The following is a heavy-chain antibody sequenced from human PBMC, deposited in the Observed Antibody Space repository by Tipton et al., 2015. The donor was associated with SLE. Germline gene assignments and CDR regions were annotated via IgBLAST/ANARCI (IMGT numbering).Heavy chain of an antibody. CDR1: GFTFSNYY. Sequence: SLRLSCAASGFTFSNYYMSWIRQAPGKGLEWISYISSSDNSIYYADSVKGRFTISRNNTKNSLFLEMNSLRAEDTAVYYCARDSYYYDSSGYFDYWGQGTLVTVSS. CDR3: ARDSYYYDSSGYFDY. J-gene: IGHJ4*02. V-gene: IGHV3-11*04. D-gene: IGHD3-22*01. CDR2: ISSSDNSI.